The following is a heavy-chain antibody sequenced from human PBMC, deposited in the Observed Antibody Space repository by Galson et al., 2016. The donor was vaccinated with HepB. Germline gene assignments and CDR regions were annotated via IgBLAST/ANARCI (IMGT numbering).Heavy chain of an antibody. CDR1: GFIFGDYA. Sequence: SLRLSCAASGFIFGDYAMSWVRQAPGKGLEWVGFIRMKAYGGTTDYAASVKGRFTISRDDSKNIAYLQMNSLRSEDTAVYYCTREEESGMAAAGRLKGMDVWGQGTLVTVSS. CDR2: IRMKAYGGTT. CDR3: TREEESGMAAAGRLKGMDV. D-gene: IGHD6-13*01. V-gene: IGHV3-49*04. J-gene: IGHJ4*02.